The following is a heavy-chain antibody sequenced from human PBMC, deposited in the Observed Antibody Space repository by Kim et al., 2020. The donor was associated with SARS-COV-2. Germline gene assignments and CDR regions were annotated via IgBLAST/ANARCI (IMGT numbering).Heavy chain of an antibody. V-gene: IGHV3-30-3*01. J-gene: IGHJ4*02. Sequence: GGSLRLSCAASGFTFSSYAMHWVRQAPGKGLEWVAVISYDGSNKYYADSVKGRFTISRDNSKNTLYLQMNSLRAEDTAVYYCARDRGIAAAGTPLYWGQGTLVPVSS. CDR3: ARDRGIAAAGTPLY. CDR2: ISYDGSNK. D-gene: IGHD6-13*01. CDR1: GFTFSSYA.